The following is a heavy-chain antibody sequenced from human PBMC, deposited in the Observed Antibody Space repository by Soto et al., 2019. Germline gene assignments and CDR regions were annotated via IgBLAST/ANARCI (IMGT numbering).Heavy chain of an antibody. V-gene: IGHV3-23*01. D-gene: IGHD6-13*01. CDR3: AYSSTPFDY. J-gene: IGHJ4*02. Sequence: GGSLRLSCAASGFTFSSYAMSWVRQAPGKGLEWVSAFIGSGGSTYYADSVKGRFTISRDNSKNTLYLQMNSLRAEDTAVYYCAYSSTPFDYWGQGTLVTVSS. CDR1: GFTFSSYA. CDR2: FIGSGGST.